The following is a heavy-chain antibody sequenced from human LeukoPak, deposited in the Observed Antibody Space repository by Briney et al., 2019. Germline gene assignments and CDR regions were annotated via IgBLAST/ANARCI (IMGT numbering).Heavy chain of an antibody. D-gene: IGHD1-26*01. J-gene: IGHJ4*02. CDR2: IWYDGSNK. V-gene: IGHV3-33*01. Sequence: GGSLRLSCAASGFTFSSYGMHWVRQAPGKGLGWVAVIWYDGSNKYYADSVKGRFTISRDNSKNTLYLQMNSLRAEDTAVYYCARDLAGAIGYFDYWGQGTLVTVSS. CDR1: GFTFSSYG. CDR3: ARDLAGAIGYFDY.